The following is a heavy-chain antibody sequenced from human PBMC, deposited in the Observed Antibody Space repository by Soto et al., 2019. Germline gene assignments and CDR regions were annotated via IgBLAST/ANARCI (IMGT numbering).Heavy chain of an antibody. V-gene: IGHV3-23*01. CDR1: GFTFSSYA. CDR2: ISGSGGST. J-gene: IGHJ4*02. CDR3: AKTLRGMANFDY. Sequence: LRLSCAASGFTFSSYAMSWVRQTPGKGLEWVSAISGSGGSTYYADSVKGRFTISRDNSKNTLYLQMNSLRAEDTAVYYCAKTLRGMANFDYWGQGTLVTVSS.